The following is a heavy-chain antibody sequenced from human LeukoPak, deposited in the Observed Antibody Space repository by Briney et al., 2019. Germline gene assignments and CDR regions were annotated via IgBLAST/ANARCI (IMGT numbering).Heavy chain of an antibody. V-gene: IGHV3-23*01. J-gene: IGHJ4*02. D-gene: IGHD1-26*01. Sequence: PGGSLRLSCAASGFTFSSYAMSWVRQASGKGLEWVSGILPGGSAYYADPVKGRFTISRDNSKNTLYLQLTSLRSEDTAVYYCAKGSGLGSYDFWGQGTLVTVSS. CDR3: AKGSGLGSYDF. CDR2: ILPGGSA. CDR1: GFTFSSYA.